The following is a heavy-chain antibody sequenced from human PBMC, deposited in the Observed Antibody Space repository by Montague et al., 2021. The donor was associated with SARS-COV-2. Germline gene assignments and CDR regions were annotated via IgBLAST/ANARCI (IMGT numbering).Heavy chain of an antibody. D-gene: IGHD3-22*01. Sequence: SETLSLTCTVSVGSISSNNCYWGWIRQPPGKALEWIGSIYYSGSTYYNPSLKSRVTMSVDTSENQFSLKLSSVTAADTAVYYCARDGFYYDRSGPSNFDYWGQGTLSPSPQ. CDR2: IYYSGST. V-gene: IGHV4-39*07. CDR1: VGSISSNNCY. CDR3: ARDGFYYDRSGPSNFDY. J-gene: IGHJ4*02.